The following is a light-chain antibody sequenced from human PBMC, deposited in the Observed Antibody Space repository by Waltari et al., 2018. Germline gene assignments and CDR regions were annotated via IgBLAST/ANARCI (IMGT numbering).Light chain of an antibody. CDR3: QQYDNLPIFT. J-gene: IGKJ3*01. V-gene: IGKV1-33*01. CDR2: DAS. CDR1: QDISNY. Sequence: DIQMTQSPSSLSASVGDRVTITCHARQDISNYLNWYQQKPGKAPKLLIYDASNLETGVPSRFSGSGSGTDFTFTISSLQPEDIATYYCQQYDNLPIFTFGPGTKVDIK.